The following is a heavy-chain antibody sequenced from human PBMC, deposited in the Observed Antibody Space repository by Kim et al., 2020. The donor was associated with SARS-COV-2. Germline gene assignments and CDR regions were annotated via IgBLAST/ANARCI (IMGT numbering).Heavy chain of an antibody. CDR3: ARVYSSSWYFDY. V-gene: IGHV4-59*01. Sequence: SETLSLTCTVSGGSISSYYWSWIRQPPGKGLEWIGYIYYSGSTNYNPSLKSRVTISVDTSKNQFSLKLSSVTAADTAVYYCARVYSSSWYFDYWGQGTLVTVSS. CDR2: IYYSGST. J-gene: IGHJ4*02. D-gene: IGHD6-13*01. CDR1: GGSISSYY.